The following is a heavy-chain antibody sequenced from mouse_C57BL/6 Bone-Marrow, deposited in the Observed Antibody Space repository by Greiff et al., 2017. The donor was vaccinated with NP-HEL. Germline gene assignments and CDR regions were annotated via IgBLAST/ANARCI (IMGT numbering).Heavy chain of an antibody. CDR3: GRAGYGSSYPFDY. CDR2: ISDGGSYT. D-gene: IGHD1-1*01. Sequence: DVKLVESGGGLVKPGGSLKLSCAASGFTFSSYAMSWVRQTPEKRLEWVATISDGGSYTYYPDNVKGRFTISRDNAKNNLYLQMSHLKSEDTAMYYCGRAGYGSSYPFDYWGQGTLVTVSA. J-gene: IGHJ3*01. CDR1: GFTFSSYA. V-gene: IGHV5-4*03.